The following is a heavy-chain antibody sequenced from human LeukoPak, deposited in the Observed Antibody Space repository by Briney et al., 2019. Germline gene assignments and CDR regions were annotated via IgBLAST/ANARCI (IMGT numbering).Heavy chain of an antibody. V-gene: IGHV3-23*01. Sequence: PGGSLRLSCVASGFTFSSYAMSWVRQAPGKGLEWVSAISGSGVTTHYAGSVKGRFSISRDNSKNTLYLQMNSLRAEDTAVYYCARDSGYYDSSGYSAFDIWGQGTMVTVSS. CDR2: ISGSGVTT. D-gene: IGHD3-22*01. CDR3: ARDSGYYDSSGYSAFDI. J-gene: IGHJ3*02. CDR1: GFTFSSYA.